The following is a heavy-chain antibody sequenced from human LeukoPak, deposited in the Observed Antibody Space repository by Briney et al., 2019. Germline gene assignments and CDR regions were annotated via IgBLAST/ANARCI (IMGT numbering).Heavy chain of an antibody. Sequence: SETLSLTCTVSGGSISSSSYYWGWIRQPPGKGLEWIGSIYYSGSTYYNPSLKSRLTISADTSKNQFSLRLSSVTAADTAVYYCVRVDNGGNYFDYWGQGTLVTVSS. D-gene: IGHD4-23*01. J-gene: IGHJ4*02. V-gene: IGHV4-39*07. CDR1: GGSISSSSYY. CDR2: IYYSGST. CDR3: VRVDNGGNYFDY.